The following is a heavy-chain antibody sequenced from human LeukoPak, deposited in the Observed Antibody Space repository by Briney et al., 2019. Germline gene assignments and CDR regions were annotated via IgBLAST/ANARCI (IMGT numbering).Heavy chain of an antibody. CDR2: ISGSGGST. D-gene: IGHD5-12*01. CDR3: AEIGGYDSGGFDY. V-gene: IGHV3-23*01. CDR1: GFTFSSYA. Sequence: GGSLRLSCAASGFTFSSYAMSWVRQAPGKGLEWVSAISGSGGSTYYADSVKGRFTISRDNSKNTLYLQMNSLRAEDTAVYYCAEIGGYDSGGFDYWGQGTLVTVSS. J-gene: IGHJ4*02.